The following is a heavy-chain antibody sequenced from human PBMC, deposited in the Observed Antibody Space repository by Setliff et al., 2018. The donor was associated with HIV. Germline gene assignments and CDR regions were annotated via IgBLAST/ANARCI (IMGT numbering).Heavy chain of an antibody. J-gene: IGHJ4*02. Sequence: SETLSLTCTVSGGSISSRNFYWGWIRQPPGKGLEWIGSIAYTGSGYYNSSLKSRVTISVDTSRNECSLKLTSVTAADTAVYYCARGAELLWFGELHNIPYFDYWGQGTLVTVSS. CDR1: GGSISSRNFY. CDR3: ARGAELLWFGELHNIPYFDY. CDR2: IAYTGSG. V-gene: IGHV4-39*07. D-gene: IGHD3-10*01.